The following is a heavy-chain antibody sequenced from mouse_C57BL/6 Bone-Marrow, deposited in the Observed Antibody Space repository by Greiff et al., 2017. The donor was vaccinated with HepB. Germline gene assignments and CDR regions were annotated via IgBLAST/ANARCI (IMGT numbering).Heavy chain of an antibody. CDR1: GYTFTSYW. Sequence: EVQLQESGTVLARPGASVKMSCKTSGYTFTSYWMHWVKQRPGQGLEWIGAIYPGNSDTSYNQKFKGKAKLTAVTSASTAYMELSSLTNEDSAVYYCNYYGSRGAYYFDYWGQGTTLTVSS. V-gene: IGHV1-5*01. CDR2: IYPGNSDT. J-gene: IGHJ2*01. CDR3: NYYGSRGAYYFDY. D-gene: IGHD1-1*01.